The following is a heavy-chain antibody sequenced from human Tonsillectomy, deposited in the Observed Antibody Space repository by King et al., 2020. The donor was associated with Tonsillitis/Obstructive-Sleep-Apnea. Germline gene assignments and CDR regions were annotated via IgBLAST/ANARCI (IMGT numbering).Heavy chain of an antibody. Sequence: VQLVESGGGVVQPGRSLRLPCAASGFTFSSYALHWGRQAPGKGLEWVAVISYDGSNKYYAASVKGRFTTSRDNSKNTLYLQMNSLRAEDTAVYYCGRDCYCGGDFGFDIWGQGTMVTVSS. V-gene: IGHV3-30*01. CDR2: ISYDGSNK. CDR1: GFTFSSYA. J-gene: IGHJ3*02. D-gene: IGHD2-21*01. CDR3: GRDCYCGGDFGFDI.